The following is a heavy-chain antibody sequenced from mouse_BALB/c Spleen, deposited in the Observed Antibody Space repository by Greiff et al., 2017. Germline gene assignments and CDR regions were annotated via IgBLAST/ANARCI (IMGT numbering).Heavy chain of an antibody. V-gene: IGHV1-54*03. CDR1: GYAFTNYL. CDR3: ARSTMITNAMDY. CDR2: INPGSGGT. J-gene: IGHJ4*01. D-gene: IGHD2-4*01. Sequence: QAQLQQSGAELVRPGTSVKVSCKASGYAFTNYLIEWVKQRPGQGLEWIGVINPGSGGTNYNEKFKGKATLTADKSSSTAYMQLSSLTSDDSAVYFCARSTMITNAMDYWGQGTSVTVSS.